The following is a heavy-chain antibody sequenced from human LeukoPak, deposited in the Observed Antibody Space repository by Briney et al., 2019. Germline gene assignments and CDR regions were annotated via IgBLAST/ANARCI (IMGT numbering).Heavy chain of an antibody. CDR1: GGTFSSYA. Sequence: SVKVSCKASGGTFSSYAISWVRQAPGQGLEWKGGIIPIFGTANYAQKFQGRVTITTDESTSTAYMELSSLRSEDTAVYYCARDKRNGLPSGSYPEYYFDYWGQETLVTVSS. D-gene: IGHD3-10*01. CDR2: IIPIFGTA. J-gene: IGHJ4*02. CDR3: ARDKRNGLPSGSYPEYYFDY. V-gene: IGHV1-69*05.